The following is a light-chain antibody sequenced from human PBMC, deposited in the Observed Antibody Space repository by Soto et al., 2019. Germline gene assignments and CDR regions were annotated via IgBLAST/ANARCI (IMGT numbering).Light chain of an antibody. CDR2: GAS. Sequence: EVVLTQSPGTLSLSPGERATLSCGARQSVCSSYLAWYQQKPGQAPRLLIYGASTRATGIPDRFSGSGSGTEYTLTISRLEPEDFAVYYCQQYINSPWTVGQGTNVEI. V-gene: IGKV3-20*01. CDR1: QSVCSSY. CDR3: QQYINSPWT. J-gene: IGKJ1*01.